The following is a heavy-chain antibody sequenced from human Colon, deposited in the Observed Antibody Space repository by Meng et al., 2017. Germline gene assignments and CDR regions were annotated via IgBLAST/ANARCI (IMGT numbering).Heavy chain of an antibody. Sequence: QVQLVQSGTEVRTSGTSVKVSCKSSGHIFTNYDINWVRQAPGQGLEWMGWMNPHNGKTGYAEAFQGRVAMTRDTATSTAYLDLTSLRSDDTAIYYCTRENLWFGDWWGQGTLVTVSS. CDR3: TRENLWFGDW. CDR1: GHIFTNYD. D-gene: IGHD3-10*01. J-gene: IGHJ4*02. CDR2: MNPHNGKT. V-gene: IGHV1-8*01.